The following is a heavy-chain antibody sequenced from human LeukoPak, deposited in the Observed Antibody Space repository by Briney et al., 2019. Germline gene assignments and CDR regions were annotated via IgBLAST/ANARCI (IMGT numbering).Heavy chain of an antibody. CDR2: ISSSSTHI. V-gene: IGHV3-21*01. Sequence: NPGGSLRLSCAASGFPLRSYSMNWVRQAPGKGLEWVSSISSSSTHIYYADSVKGRFTISRDNAKNSLYLQMNSLRVEDTAVYYCARAEGSGSSFDYWGQGTLVTVSS. J-gene: IGHJ4*02. D-gene: IGHD3-10*01. CDR3: ARAEGSGSSFDY. CDR1: GFPLRSYS.